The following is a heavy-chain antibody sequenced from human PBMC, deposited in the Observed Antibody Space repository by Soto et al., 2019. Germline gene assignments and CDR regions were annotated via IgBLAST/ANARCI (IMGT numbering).Heavy chain of an antibody. CDR2: ISPYNGDT. Sequence: AASVKVSCKASGYSFTNYGISWVRQAPGQGLEWMGWISPYNGDTNYAQKLQGRVTMTTDTSTSTAYMELRSLRSDDTAVYYCARYCSSTSCDHYFDYWGQGTLVTVSS. D-gene: IGHD2-2*01. V-gene: IGHV1-18*01. J-gene: IGHJ4*02. CDR3: ARYCSSTSCDHYFDY. CDR1: GYSFTNYG.